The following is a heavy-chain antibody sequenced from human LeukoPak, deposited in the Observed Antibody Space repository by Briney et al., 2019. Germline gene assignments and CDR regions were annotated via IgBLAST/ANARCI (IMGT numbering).Heavy chain of an antibody. V-gene: IGHV4-30-2*01. CDR1: GGSISSGAYY. Sequence: PSETLSLICTVSGGSISSGAYYWRWIRQPPGKGLEWIGYIYRSGSTYYNPSLMSRVTISVDRSKNQFSLKLSSVTAADTAVYYCARGGGATSSWGQGTLVTVSS. D-gene: IGHD1-26*01. CDR2: IYRSGST. CDR3: ARGGGATSS. J-gene: IGHJ4*02.